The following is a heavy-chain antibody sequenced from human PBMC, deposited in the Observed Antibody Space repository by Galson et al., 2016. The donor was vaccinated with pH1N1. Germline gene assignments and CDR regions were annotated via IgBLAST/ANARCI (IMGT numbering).Heavy chain of an antibody. CDR2: INPSSGGP. V-gene: IGHV1-2*06. Sequence: SVKVSCKASGYSFSGYYIPWVRQAPGQGLEWMGRINPSSGGPKFAQKFQGRVILTRDTSITTAYMEVHALSSEDAAVYYCARDLYGGSEVAYYYYYGLDYWGQGTTVTVSS. CDR3: ARDLYGGSEVAYYYYYGLDY. J-gene: IGHJ6*01. CDR1: GYSFSGYY. D-gene: IGHD4/OR15-4a*01.